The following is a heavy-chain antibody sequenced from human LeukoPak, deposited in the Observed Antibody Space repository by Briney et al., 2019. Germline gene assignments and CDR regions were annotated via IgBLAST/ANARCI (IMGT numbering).Heavy chain of an antibody. CDR3: ARDGSGSQAFDY. D-gene: IGHD3-10*01. CDR1: GFTVSSDY. Sequence: GGSLRLSCAASGFTVSSDYMSWVRQAPGKGLEWVSVIYSGGSTYYADSVKGRFTISRDNSKNTLYLQMNSLRAEDTAVYYCARDGSGSQAFDYWGQGTLVTVSS. J-gene: IGHJ4*02. CDR2: IYSGGST. V-gene: IGHV3-66*01.